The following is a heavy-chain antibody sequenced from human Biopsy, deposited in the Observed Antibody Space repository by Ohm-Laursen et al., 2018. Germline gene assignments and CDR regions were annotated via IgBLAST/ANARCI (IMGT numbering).Heavy chain of an antibody. J-gene: IGHJ6*02. V-gene: IGHV4-59*01. CDR3: ARATNSTGWPYYYFYGMDV. D-gene: IGHD2/OR15-2a*01. CDR2: IYYSGST. Sequence: SETLSLTCIVPGGSISSDYWSWIRQTPGKGLEWIGYIYYSGSTNYNPSLKSRVTISVDTSKNQFSLRLNSVTAADTAVYYCARATNSTGWPYYYFYGMDVWGQGTTVTVSS. CDR1: GGSISSDY.